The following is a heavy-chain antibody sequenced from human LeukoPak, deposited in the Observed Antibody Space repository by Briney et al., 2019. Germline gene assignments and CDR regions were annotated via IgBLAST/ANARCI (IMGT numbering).Heavy chain of an antibody. CDR1: GGSISSSSYY. D-gene: IGHD2-2*02. J-gene: IGHJ5*02. CDR2: IYYSGST. V-gene: IGHV4-39*07. CDR3: ARDSCSSTSCYTASWFDP. Sequence: SETLSLTCTVSGGSISSSSYYWGWIRPPPGKGLEWVGSIYYSGSTYYNPSLKSRATISVDTSKNQCSLKLSSVTAADTAVYYCARDSCSSTSCYTASWFDPWGQGTLVTVSS.